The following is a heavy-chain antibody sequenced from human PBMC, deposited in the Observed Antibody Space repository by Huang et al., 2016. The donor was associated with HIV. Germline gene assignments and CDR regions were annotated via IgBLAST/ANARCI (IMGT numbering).Heavy chain of an antibody. CDR3: ARHDGARPGWVDN. CDR2: IYPGDSDT. D-gene: IGHD4-17*01. Sequence: EVQLVQSGAEVKKPGESLKISCKGSGYMFTKYWVGGVRQMPGKGLEWIGIIYPGDSDTRYSPSFQGQGTIAADKSITTAYLQWSSLKASDTAIYYCARHDGARPGWVDNWGQGTLVTVSS. J-gene: IGHJ5*02. CDR1: GYMFTKYW. V-gene: IGHV5-51*01.